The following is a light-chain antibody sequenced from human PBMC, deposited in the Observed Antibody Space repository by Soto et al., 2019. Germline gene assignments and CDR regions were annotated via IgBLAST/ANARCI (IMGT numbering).Light chain of an antibody. CDR1: QSISSW. V-gene: IGKV1-5*01. CDR3: QQFSSYWT. CDR2: DAS. Sequence: DIQMTQSPSTLSASVGDRVTITCRASQSISSWLAWYQQKPGKAPKLLIFDASSLESGVPSRFSGDRSGTEFTLTINSLHPEDVATYFCQQFSSYWTFGQGTRVEIK. J-gene: IGKJ1*01.